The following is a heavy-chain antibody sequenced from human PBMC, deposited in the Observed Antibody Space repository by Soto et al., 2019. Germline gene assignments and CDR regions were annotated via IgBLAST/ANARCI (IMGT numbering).Heavy chain of an antibody. CDR3: ARVGYGYSSSWYYYYYGMDV. Sequence: PSETLSLTCAVYGGSFSGYYWSWIRQPQGKGLEWIGEINHSGSTNYNPSLKSRVTISVDTSKNQFSLKLSSVTAADTAVYYCARVGYGYSSSWYYYYYGMDVWGQGTTVTVSS. CDR2: INHSGST. D-gene: IGHD6-13*01. CDR1: GGSFSGYY. V-gene: IGHV4-34*01. J-gene: IGHJ6*02.